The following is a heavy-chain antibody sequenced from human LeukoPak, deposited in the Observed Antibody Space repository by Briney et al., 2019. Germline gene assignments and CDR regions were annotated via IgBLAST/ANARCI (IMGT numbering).Heavy chain of an antibody. V-gene: IGHV3-7*01. CDR3: ARDLEVYGGWFDP. D-gene: IGHD6-6*01. J-gene: IGHJ5*02. Sequence: ETLSLTCTVSGGSISSYYWSWIRQPPGKGLEWVANIKQDGSEKYYVDSVKGRFTISRDNAKNSLYLQMNSLRAEDTAVYYCARDLEVYGGWFDPWGQGTLVTVSS. CDR2: IKQDGSEK. CDR1: GGSISSYY.